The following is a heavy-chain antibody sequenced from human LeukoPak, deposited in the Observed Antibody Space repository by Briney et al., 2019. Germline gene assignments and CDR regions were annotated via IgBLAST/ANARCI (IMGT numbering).Heavy chain of an antibody. J-gene: IGHJ5*02. CDR1: SGSVSSSNW. CDR2: IFHNGNI. V-gene: IGHV4-4*02. CDR3: AKRTHFFDP. D-gene: IGHD3-3*02. Sequence: SETLSLTCTVSSGSVSSSNWWSWVRQSPGKGLEWIGEIFHNGNINYNPSLESRVTISVDKSKNEFSLKLRSVTAADTAVYYCAKRTHFFDPWGQGTLVTVSS.